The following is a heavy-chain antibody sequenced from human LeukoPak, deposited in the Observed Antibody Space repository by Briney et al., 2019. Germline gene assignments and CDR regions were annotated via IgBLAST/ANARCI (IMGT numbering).Heavy chain of an antibody. CDR2: IYPGDSDA. J-gene: IGHJ4*02. CDR3: ARRRYYDSSGYLLLDY. V-gene: IGHV5-51*01. CDR1: GYSFSSYW. D-gene: IGHD3-22*01. Sequence: GQSLKISCKGSGYSFSSYWIGWVRQMPGKGLEWMGVIYPGDSDARYSPSFQGQVTISADKSIRTAYLQWSSLKASDTARYYCARRRYYDSSGYLLLDYWGQGTRVTVSS.